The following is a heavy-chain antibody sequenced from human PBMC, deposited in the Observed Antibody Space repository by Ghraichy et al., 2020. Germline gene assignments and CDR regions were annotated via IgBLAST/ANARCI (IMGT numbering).Heavy chain of an antibody. CDR2: IYYSGST. Sequence: SQTLSLTCTVSGGSISSYYWSWIRQPPGKGLEWIGYIYYSGSTNYNPSLKSRVTISVDTSKNQFSLKLSSVTAADTAVYYCARATGLGVGRLKHRWRVGLDYWGQGTLVTVSS. V-gene: IGHV4-59*01. D-gene: IGHD1-26*01. CDR3: ARATGLGVGRLKHRWRVGLDY. J-gene: IGHJ4*02. CDR1: GGSISSYY.